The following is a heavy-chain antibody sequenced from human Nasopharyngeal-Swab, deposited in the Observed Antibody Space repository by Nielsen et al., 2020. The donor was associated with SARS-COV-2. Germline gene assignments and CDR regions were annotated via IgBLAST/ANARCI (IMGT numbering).Heavy chain of an antibody. V-gene: IGHV3-23*01. D-gene: IGHD5-12*01. CDR1: GFTFRSYA. Sequence: GGSLRLPCAASGFTFRSYAISWVRQAPGKGLDGVSVISASDYTTYYADSVKGRFTISRDDSKHTVNLQMNSLRAEDTALYCCAKDRVSGYDSDDYYHSYGMDVWGQGTTVTVFS. CDR2: ISASDYTT. J-gene: IGHJ6*02. CDR3: AKDRVSGYDSDDYYHSYGMDV.